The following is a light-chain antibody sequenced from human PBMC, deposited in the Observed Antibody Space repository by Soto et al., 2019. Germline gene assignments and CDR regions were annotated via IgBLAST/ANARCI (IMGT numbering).Light chain of an antibody. CDR3: CSYAGSGTWV. Sequence: QSALTQPASVSGSPGQSITISCTGTSSDIGNYDFVSWYQQHPGKGPKLMIFEVSKRPSGVSNRFSGSKSGNTASLTISGLQAEDEADYYCCSYAGSGTWVFGGGTQLTVL. CDR1: SSDIGNYDF. J-gene: IGLJ3*02. V-gene: IGLV2-23*02. CDR2: EVS.